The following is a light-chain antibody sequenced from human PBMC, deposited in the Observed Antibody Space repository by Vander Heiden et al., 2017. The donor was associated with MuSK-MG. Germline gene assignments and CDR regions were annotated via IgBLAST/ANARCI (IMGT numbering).Light chain of an antibody. CDR1: QSLLHSNGYNY. J-gene: IGKJ4*01. Sequence: DSVMTQSPLSLPVTPGEPASISCRSSQSLLHSNGYNYLDWYLQKPGQSPQLLISLGSNRAPGVPDRFSGSGSGTDFTLKISRVEAEDVGVYYCMRALQTPLTFGGGTKVKIK. CDR3: MRALQTPLT. CDR2: LGS. V-gene: IGKV2-28*01.